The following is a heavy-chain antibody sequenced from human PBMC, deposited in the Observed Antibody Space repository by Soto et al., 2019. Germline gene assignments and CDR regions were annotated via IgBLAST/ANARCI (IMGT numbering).Heavy chain of an antibody. V-gene: IGHV3-21*01. D-gene: IGHD3-10*01. J-gene: IGHJ4*02. CDR1: GFTFSGYS. CDR2: ISSSSSYI. CDR3: ARLRGVRRVRVGLDY. Sequence: GGSLRLSCTASGFTFSGYSMNWVRQAPGKGLEWVSSISSSSSYIYYADSVKGRFTISRDNAKNSLYLQMNSLRAEDTAVYYCARLRGVRRVRVGLDYWGQGTLVTVSS.